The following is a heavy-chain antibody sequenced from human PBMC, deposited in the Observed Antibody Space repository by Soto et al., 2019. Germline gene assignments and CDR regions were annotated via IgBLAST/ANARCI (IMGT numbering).Heavy chain of an antibody. CDR3: ARGKAGLIHNTGFDY. D-gene: IGHD3-16*02. CDR1: GYTFTNYG. J-gene: IGHJ4*02. CDR2: ISTYNANT. V-gene: IGHV1-18*01. Sequence: QVQLVQSGAEVRKPGASVNVSCKASGYTFTNYGITWVRQAPGRGLEWMGWISTYNANTNYAPNLRGRVTMTPDTYTSTAYMEVRRLRADDTAVYYCARGKAGLIHNTGFDYWGQGTLVTVSS.